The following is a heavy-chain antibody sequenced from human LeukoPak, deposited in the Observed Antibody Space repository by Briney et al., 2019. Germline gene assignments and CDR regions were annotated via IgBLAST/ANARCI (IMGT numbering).Heavy chain of an antibody. Sequence: GASVKVSCKASGGTFSSYAISWVRQAPGQGLEWMGGIIPIFGTANYAQKFQGRVTITADKSTSTAYMELSSLRSEDTAVYYCARVQNSYCGGDCYWDAFDIWGQGTMVTVSS. CDR1: GGTFSSYA. CDR2: IIPIFGTA. D-gene: IGHD2-21*02. V-gene: IGHV1-69*06. J-gene: IGHJ3*02. CDR3: ARVQNSYCGGDCYWDAFDI.